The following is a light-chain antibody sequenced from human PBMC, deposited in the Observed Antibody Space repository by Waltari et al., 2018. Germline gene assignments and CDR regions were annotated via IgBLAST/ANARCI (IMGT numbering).Light chain of an antibody. V-gene: IGKV1-5*03. CDR3: QEYDTLPVT. CDR1: QSVKNN. Sequence: TCRASQSVKNNLAWYQQKPGKAPKVVIHKSSRLESGVPSRFSGSGYGTEFTLTISSLQPDDFATYYYQEYDTLPVTFGGGTKVEIK. CDR2: KSS. J-gene: IGKJ4*01.